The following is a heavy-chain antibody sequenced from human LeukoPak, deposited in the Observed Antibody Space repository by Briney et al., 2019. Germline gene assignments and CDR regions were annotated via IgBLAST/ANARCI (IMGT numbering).Heavy chain of an antibody. J-gene: IGHJ4*02. Sequence: ASVKVSCKASGYTFTNYAVNWVRQAPGQGLEWMGWITTYNGNTNYAQKIQDRVTMTTDTSTSTAYMELRSLRSDDTAVYYCARTYIADSGGYSAFDYWGQGTLVTVSS. V-gene: IGHV1-18*01. CDR1: GYTFTNYA. D-gene: IGHD1-26*01. CDR3: ARTYIADSGGYSAFDY. CDR2: ITTYNGNT.